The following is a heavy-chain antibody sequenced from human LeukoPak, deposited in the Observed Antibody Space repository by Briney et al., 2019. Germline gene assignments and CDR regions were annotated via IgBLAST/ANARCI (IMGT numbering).Heavy chain of an antibody. V-gene: IGHV1-8*01. CDR1: GYTFTSYD. D-gene: IGHD3-9*01. Sequence: ASVKVSCKASGYTFTSYDINWVRQATGQGLEWLGWMNPNSGNAGYKQKVQGRVTMTRNTSVSTAYMELSSLRSEDTAMYYCASRMYGGDILTGYYPDYYYYYMDVWGKGTTVTVSS. J-gene: IGHJ6*03. CDR2: MNPNSGNA. CDR3: ASRMYGGDILTGYYPDYYYYYMDV.